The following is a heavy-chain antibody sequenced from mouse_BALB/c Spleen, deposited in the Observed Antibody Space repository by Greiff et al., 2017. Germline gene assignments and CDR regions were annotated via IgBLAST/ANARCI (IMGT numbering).Heavy chain of an antibody. V-gene: IGHV3-2*02. CDR3: ARFITTVVADY. Sequence: EVKLQESGPGLVKPSQSLSLTCTVTGYSITSDYAWNWIRQFPGNKLEWMGYISYSGSTSYNPSLKSRISITRDTSKNQFFLQLNSVTTEDTATYYYARFITTVVADYWGQGTTLTVSS. CDR2: ISYSGST. J-gene: IGHJ2*01. D-gene: IGHD1-1*01. CDR1: GYSITSDYA.